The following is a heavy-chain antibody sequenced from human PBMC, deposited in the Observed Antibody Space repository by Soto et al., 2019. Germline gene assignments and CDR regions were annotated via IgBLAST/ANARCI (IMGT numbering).Heavy chain of an antibody. D-gene: IGHD6-13*01. Sequence: SETLSLTCAVSGYSISSCYYWGWIRQPPGQGLECILSISHSGSTYYNPSLKSRVTISVDTSKKQFSLKLTSVTPADTAVYYCARLRAWGDSSGPFDLWGQGTLVTV. V-gene: IGHV4-38-2*01. CDR3: ARLRAWGDSSGPFDL. J-gene: IGHJ4*02. CDR1: GYSISSCYY. CDR2: ISHSGST.